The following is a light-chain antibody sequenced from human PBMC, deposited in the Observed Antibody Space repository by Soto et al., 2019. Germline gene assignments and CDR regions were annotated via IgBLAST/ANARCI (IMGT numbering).Light chain of an antibody. CDR3: QQYGGSPRIT. J-gene: IGKJ5*01. CDR2: GAS. V-gene: IGKV3-20*01. CDR1: ERLSSVY. Sequence: EIVLTQSPGTLSLSPGERATLSCRASERLSSVYLAWYQQRPGQPPRLLIYGASNRATDIPDRFCGSGSGSDFTVIINRLESEDVGIYYCQQYGGSPRITFGQGTRLEIK.